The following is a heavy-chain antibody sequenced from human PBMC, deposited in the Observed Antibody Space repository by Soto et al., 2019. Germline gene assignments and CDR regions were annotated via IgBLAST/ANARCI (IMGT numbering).Heavy chain of an antibody. V-gene: IGHV1-2*02. Sequence: GASVKVSCKASGYTFASYYMHWVRQAPGQGLEWMGWINPDSGDTKYAQKFQGRVTMTRDTSISTVYMELSRLKSDDTAVYYCARDRGNMVAIFHHYYGMDVWGQGTTVTVSS. D-gene: IGHD3-3*02. J-gene: IGHJ6*02. CDR3: ARDRGNMVAIFHHYYGMDV. CDR2: INPDSGDT. CDR1: GYTFASYY.